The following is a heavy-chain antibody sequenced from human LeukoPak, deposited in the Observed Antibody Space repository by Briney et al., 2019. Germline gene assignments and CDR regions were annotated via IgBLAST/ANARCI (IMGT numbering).Heavy chain of an antibody. CDR2: ISSSSSSI. Sequence: GGSLRLSCAASGFTFSSYSMNWVRQAPGKGLEWVSSISSSSSSIYYADSVKGRFTISRDNAKNSLYLQMSSLRAEDTAIYYCTRDPVYDFVWGSIDYWGQGTLVTVSS. CDR3: TRDPVYDFVWGSIDY. J-gene: IGHJ4*02. V-gene: IGHV3-21*01. CDR1: GFTFSSYS. D-gene: IGHD3-16*01.